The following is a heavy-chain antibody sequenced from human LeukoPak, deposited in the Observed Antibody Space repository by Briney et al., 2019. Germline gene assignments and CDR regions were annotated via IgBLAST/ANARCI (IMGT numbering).Heavy chain of an antibody. CDR3: TRDAEVDYFDY. CDR2: ISSSGHSL. CDR1: GATFSDYY. J-gene: IGHJ4*02. V-gene: IGHV3-11*04. Sequence: GGSLRLSCAASGATFSDYYMTWIRHAPGKGLEWLSFISSSGHSLYYADSVRGRSTISRDNAKNSLYLQMNSLRAEDTAVYFCTRDAEVDYFDYWGQGTLVTVSS.